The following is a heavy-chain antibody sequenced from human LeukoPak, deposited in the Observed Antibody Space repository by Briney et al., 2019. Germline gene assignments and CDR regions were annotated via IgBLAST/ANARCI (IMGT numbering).Heavy chain of an antibody. J-gene: IGHJ6*02. CDR3: VKDMNPGGADV. CDR1: GFNSEDHA. CDR2: IYWSSSGT. D-gene: IGHD3-10*01. V-gene: IGHV3-9*02. Sequence: SLRLSCVVSGFNSEDHAMHWVRQPPGKGLEWVSGIYWSSSGTGYADSVKGRFTVSRDSAKNSLYLQMNSLRPEDTALYYCVKDMNPGGADVWGQGTTVTVSS.